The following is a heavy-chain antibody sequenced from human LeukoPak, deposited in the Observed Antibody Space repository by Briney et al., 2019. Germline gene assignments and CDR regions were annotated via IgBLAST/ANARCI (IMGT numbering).Heavy chain of an antibody. Sequence: PGGSLRLSCAASGFIFSNYGMSWVHQAPGKGLGWVSAISGSGSSTSYADSVKGRFTISRDNSKNTLFLQMNSLRAEDTAVYYCARASGGNSYYFDSWGQGTLVTVSS. J-gene: IGHJ4*02. CDR1: GFIFSNYG. V-gene: IGHV3-23*01. CDR3: ARASGGNSYYFDS. CDR2: ISGSGSST. D-gene: IGHD4-23*01.